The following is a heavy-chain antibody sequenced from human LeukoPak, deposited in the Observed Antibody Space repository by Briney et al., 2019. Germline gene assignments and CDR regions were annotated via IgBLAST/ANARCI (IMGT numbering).Heavy chain of an antibody. CDR2: ISNDGTDK. CDR1: GVTFSNYA. J-gene: IGHJ4*02. Sequence: GGSLRLSCAAPGVTFSNYAMHWVRQSPGKGLEWVAVISNDGTDKHHADSVKGRFTVSRDNSNHTVYLEMDRLRVEDTAIYYCVREGTYFFASGSFQGYYFDNWGQGTLVTLSS. V-gene: IGHV3-30*03. D-gene: IGHD3-10*01. CDR3: VREGTYFFASGSFQGYYFDN.